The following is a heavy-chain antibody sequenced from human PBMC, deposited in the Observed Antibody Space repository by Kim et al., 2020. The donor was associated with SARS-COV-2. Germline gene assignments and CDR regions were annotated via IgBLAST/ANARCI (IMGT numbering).Heavy chain of an antibody. D-gene: IGHD3-10*01. CDR1: GYTFANHW. J-gene: IGHJ5*02. CDR2: INANDGKT. Sequence: ASVKVSCKASGYTFANHWVHWVRQAPGQGLEWMAIINANDGKTAFSQNLRGRVTLTRDTSTSTLYMELSGLRSEDTAVYYCAGDVSSGTGWWFDTWGQGTLVIVSS. V-gene: IGHV1-46*01. CDR3: AGDVSSGTGWWFDT.